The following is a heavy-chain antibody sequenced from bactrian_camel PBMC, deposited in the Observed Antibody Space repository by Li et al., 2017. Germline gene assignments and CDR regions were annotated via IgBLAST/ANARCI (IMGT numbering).Heavy chain of an antibody. Sequence: HVQLVESGGGSVQAGGSLRLSCAASGNTLTSSCMAWFRQRPGKEREGVALINTDSVNTFYADSMDGRFTIAVDNARNTVYLQMNSLKPEDTAMYYCAADSPTCNYYSDYYKVGQGTQVTVSS. CDR1: GNTLTSSC. D-gene: IGHD4*01. V-gene: IGHV3S26*01. J-gene: IGHJ4*01. CDR2: INTDSVNT.